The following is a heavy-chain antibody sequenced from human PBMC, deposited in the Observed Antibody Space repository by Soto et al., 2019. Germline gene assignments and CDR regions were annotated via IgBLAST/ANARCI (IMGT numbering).Heavy chain of an antibody. CDR3: ARDNIVGAYFFDY. CDR2: IYYSGST. J-gene: IGHJ4*02. Sequence: SETLSLTCTVSGGSISSGGYYWSWIRQHPGKGLEWIGSIYYSGSTYYSPSLKSRFTISRDTSKNTVYLQVDSLRVEDTAVYYCARDNIVGAYFFDYWGQGALVTVSS. V-gene: IGHV4-39*02. CDR1: GGSISSGGYY. D-gene: IGHD1-26*01.